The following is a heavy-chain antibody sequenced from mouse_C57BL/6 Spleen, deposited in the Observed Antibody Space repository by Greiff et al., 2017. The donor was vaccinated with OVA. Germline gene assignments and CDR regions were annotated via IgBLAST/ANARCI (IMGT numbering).Heavy chain of an antibody. V-gene: IGHV1-26*01. CDR1: GYTFTDYY. CDR3: ARSAYYSNTYAMDY. Sequence: EVQLQQSGPELVKPGASVKISCKASGYTFTDYYMNWVKQSHGKSLEWIGDINPNNGGTSYNQKFKGKATLTVEKSSSTAYMELRSLTSEDSAVYYCARSAYYSNTYAMDYWGQGTSVTVSS. D-gene: IGHD2-5*01. CDR2: INPNNGGT. J-gene: IGHJ4*01.